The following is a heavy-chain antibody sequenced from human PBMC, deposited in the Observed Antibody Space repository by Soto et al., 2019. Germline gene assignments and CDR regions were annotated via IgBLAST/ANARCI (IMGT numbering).Heavy chain of an antibody. V-gene: IGHV1-69*04. CDR2: IIPILGIA. Sequence: ASVKVSCKASGGTFSSYTISWVRQALGQGLEWMGRIIPILGIANYAQKFQGRVTITADKSTSTAYMELSSLRSEDTAVYYCAREFNFDWLSASNWFDPWGQGTLVTVSS. J-gene: IGHJ5*02. D-gene: IGHD3-9*01. CDR1: GGTFSSYT. CDR3: AREFNFDWLSASNWFDP.